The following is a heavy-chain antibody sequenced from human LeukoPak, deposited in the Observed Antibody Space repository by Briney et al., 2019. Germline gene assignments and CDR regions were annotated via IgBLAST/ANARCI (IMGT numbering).Heavy chain of an antibody. J-gene: IGHJ4*02. CDR3: ARAGTGAPFLFDY. V-gene: IGHV1-69*13. CDR1: GGTFNNYA. D-gene: IGHD7-27*01. Sequence: SVKVSCKASGGTFNNYAFSWVRQAPGQGLEWMGGIIPIFDTAHYAQKFQGRVTITADESTSTAYMELSSLRSEDTAVYYCARAGTGAPFLFDYWGQGTLVTVSS. CDR2: IIPIFDTA.